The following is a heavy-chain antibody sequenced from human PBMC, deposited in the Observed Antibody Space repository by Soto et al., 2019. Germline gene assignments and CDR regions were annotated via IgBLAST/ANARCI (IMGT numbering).Heavy chain of an antibody. D-gene: IGHD6-13*01. CDR1: GFTLRSYW. Sequence: VQLVESGGGPVQPGGSLTLSCAVSGFTLRSYWMHWVRQAPGKGLEWVERIDSDGRSTDYADSVKGRFTISRDNAKNTVFLHMNSLRAEDRAVYYCARGVVVYQQLVRGRDRFEPWGQGTLVTVSS. CDR2: IDSDGRST. J-gene: IGHJ5*02. CDR3: ARGVVVYQQLVRGRDRFEP. V-gene: IGHV3-74*01.